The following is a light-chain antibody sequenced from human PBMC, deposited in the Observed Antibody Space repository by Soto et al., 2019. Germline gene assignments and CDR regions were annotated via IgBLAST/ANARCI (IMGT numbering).Light chain of an antibody. CDR1: SSDVGGYNY. CDR2: EVS. V-gene: IGLV2-8*01. J-gene: IGLJ1*01. Sequence: SALTPPPSASGSPGQSVTISCTGTSSDVGGYNYVSWYQQHPGKAPKLMIYEVSKRPSGVPDRFSGSKSGNTASLTVSGFQAEDEADYYCSSYAGSNNLYVFGTGTKVTVL. CDR3: SSYAGSNNLYV.